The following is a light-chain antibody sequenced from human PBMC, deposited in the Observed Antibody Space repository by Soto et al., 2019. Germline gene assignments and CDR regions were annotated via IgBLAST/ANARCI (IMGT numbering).Light chain of an antibody. Sequence: DIQVTQSPSSLSASLGDRVTITCRANQAIGVYLAWFQQQPGKVPKLLIYAASALQSGLPSRFSGSGSGTDFTLNISRLKPVYIATYYCQKYNSAHLTVGGVTKV. J-gene: IGKJ4*01. V-gene: IGKV1-27*01. CDR3: QKYNSAHLT. CDR2: AAS. CDR1: QAIGVY.